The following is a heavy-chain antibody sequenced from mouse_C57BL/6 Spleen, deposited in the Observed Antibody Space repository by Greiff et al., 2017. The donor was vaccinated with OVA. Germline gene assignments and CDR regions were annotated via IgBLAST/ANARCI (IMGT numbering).Heavy chain of an antibody. V-gene: IGHV1-69*01. J-gene: IGHJ4*01. CDR1: GYTFTSYW. Sequence: VQLQQPGAELVMPGASVKLSCKASGYTFTSYWMHWVKQRPGQGLEWIGEIDPSDSYTNYNQKFKGKSTLTVDKSSSTAYMQLSSLTSEDSAVYYCAVGLGGYYAMDYWGQGTSVTVSS. CDR2: IDPSDSYT. CDR3: AVGLGGYYAMDY. D-gene: IGHD2-4*01.